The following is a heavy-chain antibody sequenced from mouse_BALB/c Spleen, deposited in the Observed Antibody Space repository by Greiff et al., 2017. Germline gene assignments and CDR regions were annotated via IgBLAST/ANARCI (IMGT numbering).Heavy chain of an antibody. J-gene: IGHJ4*01. CDR2: ISSGGSYT. CDR1: GFTFSSYG. D-gene: IGHD2-14*01. Sequence: EVQGVESGGDLVKPGGSLKLSCAASGFTFSSYGMSWVRQTPDKRLEWVATISSGGSYTYYPDSVKGRFTISRDNAKNTLYLQMSSLKSEDTAMYYCARHGAYRYGSPYAMDYWGQGTSVTVSS. CDR3: ARHGAYRYGSPYAMDY. V-gene: IGHV5-6*01.